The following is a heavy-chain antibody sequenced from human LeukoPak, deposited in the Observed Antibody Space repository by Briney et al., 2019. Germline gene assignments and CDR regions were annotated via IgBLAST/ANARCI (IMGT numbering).Heavy chain of an antibody. CDR1: GGSFSGYY. CDR3: AKSNGYGLIDI. CDR2: INHSGST. J-gene: IGHJ3*02. D-gene: IGHD3-22*01. V-gene: IGHV4-34*01. Sequence: SETLSLTCAVYGGSFSGYYWSWIRQPPGKVLEWIGEINHSGSTNYNPSLKSRVTISVDTSKNQFSLKLNSVTAADTAVYYCAKSNGYGLIDIWGQGTMVTVSS.